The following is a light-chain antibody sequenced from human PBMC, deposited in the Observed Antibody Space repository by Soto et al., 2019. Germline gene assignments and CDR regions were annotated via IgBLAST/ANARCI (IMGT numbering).Light chain of an antibody. J-gene: IGLJ2*01. CDR1: SSDVGGYNY. CDR2: DVS. CDR3: SSYAGSSTVV. V-gene: IGLV2-14*01. Sequence: QSALTQPASVSGSPGQSITISCTGSSSDVGGYNYVSWYQQYPDKAPKLMIYDVSNRPSGLSNRFSGSKSGNTASLTISGLQAEDEADYYCSSYAGSSTVVFGGGTKLTVL.